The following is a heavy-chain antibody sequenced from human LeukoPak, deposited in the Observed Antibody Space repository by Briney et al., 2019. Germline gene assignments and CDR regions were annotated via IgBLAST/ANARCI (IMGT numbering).Heavy chain of an antibody. CDR2: VYGSEYT. D-gene: IGHD6-19*01. CDR1: GASISGWY. J-gene: IGHJ4*02. CDR3: ARETSLAGFASGLGFNY. Sequence: NPSETLSLTCTVSGASISGWYWSWIRQPPGKGLEWIGYVYGSEYTNYNPSLKSRVTMSIDTSKNHFSLKLTSVTAADTATYYCARETSLAGFASGLGFNYWGQGILVTVSS. V-gene: IGHV4-59*01.